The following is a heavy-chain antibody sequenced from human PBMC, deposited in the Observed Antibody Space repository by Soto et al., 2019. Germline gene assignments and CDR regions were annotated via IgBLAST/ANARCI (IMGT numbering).Heavy chain of an antibody. D-gene: IGHD4-17*01. Sequence: SETLSLTCTVSGGSVSSGSYYWSWIRQPPGKGLECIGYIYYSGSTNYNPSLKSRVTISVDTSKNQFSLKLSSVTAADTAVYYCARAIRYGDYYYCGMDVWGQGTTVTVSS. J-gene: IGHJ6*02. CDR1: GGSVSSGSYY. V-gene: IGHV4-61*01. CDR2: IYYSGST. CDR3: ARAIRYGDYYYCGMDV.